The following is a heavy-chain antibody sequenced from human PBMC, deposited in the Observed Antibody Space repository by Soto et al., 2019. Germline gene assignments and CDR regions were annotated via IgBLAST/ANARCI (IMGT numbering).Heavy chain of an antibody. CDR2: IYYSGST. D-gene: IGHD1-26*01. Sequence: PSETLSLTYTVSGGSISSYYWSWIRQPPGKGLEWIGYIYYSGSTNYNPSLKSRVTISVDTSKNQFSLKLSSVTAADTAVYYCARHVGSYRGIQNWFDPWGQGTLVTVSS. V-gene: IGHV4-59*08. CDR3: ARHVGSYRGIQNWFDP. CDR1: GGSISSYY. J-gene: IGHJ5*02.